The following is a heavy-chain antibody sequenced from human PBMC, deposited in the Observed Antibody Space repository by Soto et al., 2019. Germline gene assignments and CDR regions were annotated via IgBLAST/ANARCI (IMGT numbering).Heavy chain of an antibody. CDR1: GFTFRSYY. CDR3: VRGGALTYYYYGLDV. Sequence: EEQLVESGGALIHPGGSLRLSCAASGFTFRSYYMHWVRQAPGKGLVWVSRINGDGSSIAYADSVKGRFTISRDNAKNTLYLQMNSLRVDDSAVYYCVRGGALTYYYYGLDVWGQGTTVTVSS. CDR2: INGDGSSI. J-gene: IGHJ6*02. D-gene: IGHD3-16*01. V-gene: IGHV3-74*03.